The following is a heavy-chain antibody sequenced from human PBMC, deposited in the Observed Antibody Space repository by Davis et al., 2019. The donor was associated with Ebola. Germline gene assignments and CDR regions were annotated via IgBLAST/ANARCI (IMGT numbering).Heavy chain of an antibody. V-gene: IGHV3-53*01. CDR1: GFTVSSTD. CDR2: IYSGGST. CDR3: ARDPWILWFRGGDYFDY. Sequence: GGSLRLSCAASGFTVSSTDMSWVRQAPGKGLEWVSVIYSGGSTCYADSVKGRFTISRDNSKNTLYLQMNSLRAEDTAVYYCARDPWILWFRGGDYFDYWGQGTLVTVSS. J-gene: IGHJ4*02. D-gene: IGHD3-10*01.